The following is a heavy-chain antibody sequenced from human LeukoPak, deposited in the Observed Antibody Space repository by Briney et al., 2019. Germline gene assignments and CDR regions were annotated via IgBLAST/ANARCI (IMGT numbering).Heavy chain of an antibody. J-gene: IGHJ4*02. CDR3: AKGASSANLGIAAAVDY. Sequence: PGGSLRLSCAASGFAFNNYVMTWVRQAPGKGLDWFSAISGSGGSTYYADSVKGRFTISRDNSKNTLYLQMNSLRAEDTAVYYCAKGASSANLGIAAAVDYWGQGTLVTVSS. CDR1: GFAFNNYV. V-gene: IGHV3-23*01. D-gene: IGHD6-13*01. CDR2: ISGSGGST.